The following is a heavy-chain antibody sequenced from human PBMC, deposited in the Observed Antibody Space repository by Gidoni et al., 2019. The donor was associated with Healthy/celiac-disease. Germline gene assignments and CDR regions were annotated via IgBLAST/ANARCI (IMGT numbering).Heavy chain of an antibody. CDR2: IYTSGST. CDR3: ENQAVAGNWELFDP. V-gene: IGHV4-61*02. J-gene: IGHJ5*02. Sequence: QVQLHESGPGLVKPSQTLSLPCTVSGCSISRGSYYWSWIRQPAGKGLEWIGRIYTSGSTNYNPSLKSRVTISVDTAKNQYALKLSAVTAADTAVYYCENQAVAGNWELFDPWGQGTLVTVSS. D-gene: IGHD6-19*01. CDR1: GCSISRGSYY.